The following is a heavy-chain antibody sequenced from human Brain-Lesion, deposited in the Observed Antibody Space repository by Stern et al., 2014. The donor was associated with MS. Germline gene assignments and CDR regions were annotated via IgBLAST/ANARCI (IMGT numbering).Heavy chain of an antibody. CDR2: IFPRDSNT. V-gene: IGHV5-51*03. D-gene: IGHD5-12*01. CDR1: GYLFDDYW. CDR3: ASPPATPSGYDRFDY. Sequence: EVQLVESGAEVKKPGESLKISCEASGYLFDDYWIGWVRQMSGRGLELVAIIFPRDSNTRYRPSVQGRFPLPAHKSTSPAFLRGLSLKASDPAIYYWASPPATPSGYDRFDYWGQGALVTVSS. J-gene: IGHJ4*02.